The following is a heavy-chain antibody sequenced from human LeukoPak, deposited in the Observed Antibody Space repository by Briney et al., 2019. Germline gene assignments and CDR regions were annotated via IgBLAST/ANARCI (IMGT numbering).Heavy chain of an antibody. V-gene: IGHV4-59*08. CDR1: GGSISSYY. D-gene: IGHD5-12*01. CDR2: IYYSGST. CDR3: ARHMMRGYSGYVIAFDI. J-gene: IGHJ3*02. Sequence: SETLSLTCTVSGGSISSYYWSWIRQPPGKGLEWIGYIYYSGSTNYNPSLKSRVTISVDTSKNQFSLKLSSVTAADTAVYYCARHMMRGYSGYVIAFDIWGQGTMVTVSS.